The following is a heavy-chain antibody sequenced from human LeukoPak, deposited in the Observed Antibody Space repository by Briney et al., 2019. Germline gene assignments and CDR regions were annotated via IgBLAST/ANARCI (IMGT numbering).Heavy chain of an antibody. V-gene: IGHV4-61*01. CDR2: IYYTGST. CDR1: GGSVSSGSYY. J-gene: IGHJ3*02. D-gene: IGHD4-17*01. Sequence: SETLSLTCTVSGGSVSSGSYYWSWIRQPPGKGLEWIGYIYYTGSTNYNPSLKSRVTISVDTSKNQFSLKLSSVTAADTAVFYCARVYGDHDAFDIWGQGTMVTVSS. CDR3: ARVYGDHDAFDI.